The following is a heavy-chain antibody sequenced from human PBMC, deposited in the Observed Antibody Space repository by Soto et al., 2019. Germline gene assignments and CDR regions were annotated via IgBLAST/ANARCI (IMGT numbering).Heavy chain of an antibody. Sequence: ASVKVSCKASGYTFTSYGISWVRQAPGQGLEWMGWISAYNGNTNYAQKLQGRVTMTTDTSTSTAYMELRSLRSDDTAVYYCARWPVYYYDSSGAGDGAFDIWGQGTMVT. CDR3: ARWPVYYYDSSGAGDGAFDI. J-gene: IGHJ3*02. CDR1: GYTFTSYG. CDR2: ISAYNGNT. D-gene: IGHD3-22*01. V-gene: IGHV1-18*01.